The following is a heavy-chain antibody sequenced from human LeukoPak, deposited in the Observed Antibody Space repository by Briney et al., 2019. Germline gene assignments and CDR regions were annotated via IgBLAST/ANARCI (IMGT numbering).Heavy chain of an antibody. D-gene: IGHD1-26*01. V-gene: IGHV3-23*01. CDR3: AKGGKWDVTPFDY. CDR2: ISGGGGST. CDR1: GFIFSNYW. J-gene: IGHJ4*02. Sequence: GGSLRLSCAASGFIFSNYWMNWVRQAPGKGLEWVSTISGGGGSTYYADSVKGRFTISRDNSKNTLYLQVNSLRAEDTAVYYCAKGGKWDVTPFDYWGQGTLVTVSS.